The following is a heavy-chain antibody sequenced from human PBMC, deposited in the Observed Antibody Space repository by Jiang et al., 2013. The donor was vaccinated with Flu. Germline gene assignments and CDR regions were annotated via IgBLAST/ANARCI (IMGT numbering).Heavy chain of an antibody. D-gene: IGHD2-8*01. CDR2: IYYSGFT. J-gene: IGHJ4*02. Sequence: GPGLVKPSETLSLTCTVSGGSISSRNYYGGWIRQPPGKGLEWIGNIYYSGFTYYNPSLKSRVTISVDTSKNQFSLKLTSVTAADSAVYYCARHTLLGMVAPNYFDYWGQGTLVSVSS. CDR3: ARHTLLGMVAPNYFDY. CDR1: GGSISSRNYY. V-gene: IGHV4-39*01.